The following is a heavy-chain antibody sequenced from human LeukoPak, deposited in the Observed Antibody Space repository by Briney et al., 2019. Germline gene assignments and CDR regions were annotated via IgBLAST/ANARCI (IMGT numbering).Heavy chain of an antibody. D-gene: IGHD3-3*01. J-gene: IGHJ3*02. CDR2: ITGSGDTT. Sequence: GGSLRLSFAASGFTFRNNAMSWVRRAPGKGLEWGSVITGSGDTTYYADSVKGRFTISRDNSKNTLYLHMNSLRADDTAVYYCARPIFGVVGDAFDIWGQGTMVTVSS. CDR3: ARPIFGVVGDAFDI. V-gene: IGHV3-23*01. CDR1: GFTFRNNA.